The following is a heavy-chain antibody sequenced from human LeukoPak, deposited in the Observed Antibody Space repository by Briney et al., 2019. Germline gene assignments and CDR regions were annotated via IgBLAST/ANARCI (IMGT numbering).Heavy chain of an antibody. Sequence: ASVKVSCKASGYTFTSNYIHWVRQAPGQGLEWMGMIYPRDGSTSYAQKFQGRVTITADESTSTAYMELSSLRSEDTAVYYCARDQWTGFDPWGQGTLVTVSS. J-gene: IGHJ5*02. CDR2: IYPRDGST. D-gene: IGHD6-19*01. V-gene: IGHV1-46*01. CDR1: GYTFTSNY. CDR3: ARDQWTGFDP.